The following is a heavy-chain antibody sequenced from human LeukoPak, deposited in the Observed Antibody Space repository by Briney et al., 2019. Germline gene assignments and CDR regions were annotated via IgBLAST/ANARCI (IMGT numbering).Heavy chain of an antibody. V-gene: IGHV4-39*01. CDR3: ASSANYGGNSGYFDS. CDR1: GGSISSSSYY. Sequence: PSETLSLTCTVSGGSISSSSYYWGWLRQPPGKGLEWIGSIYYSGSTYYNPSLKSRVTISVDTSKNQISLRLSSVTAADTAVYYCASSANYGGNSGYFDSWGQGTLVTVSS. CDR2: IYYSGST. J-gene: IGHJ4*02. D-gene: IGHD4-23*01.